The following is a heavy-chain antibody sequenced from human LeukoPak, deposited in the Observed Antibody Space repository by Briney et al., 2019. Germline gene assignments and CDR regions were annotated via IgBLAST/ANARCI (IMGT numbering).Heavy chain of an antibody. Sequence: SETLSLTCTVSGFSISSGYYWGWIRQPPGKGLEWIANIYHSGSTFYNPSLKSRVTISVDTSKNQFSLKLSSVTAADTAVYYCARAPPYCSGGSCYPNWFDPWGQGTLVTVSS. J-gene: IGHJ5*02. CDR1: GFSISSGYY. CDR3: ARAPPYCSGGSCYPNWFDP. V-gene: IGHV4-38-2*02. D-gene: IGHD2-15*01. CDR2: IYHSGST.